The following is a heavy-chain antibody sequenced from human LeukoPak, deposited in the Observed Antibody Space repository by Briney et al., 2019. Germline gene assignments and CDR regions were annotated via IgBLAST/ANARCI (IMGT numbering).Heavy chain of an antibody. CDR1: GFTFTSSA. Sequence: ASVKVSCKASGFTFTSSAVQWVRQARGQRLEWIGWIVVGSGNTNYAQKFQERVTITRNMSTSTAYMELSSLRSEDTAVYYCAADGSYPTPFDYWGQGTLVTVSS. CDR3: AADGSYPTPFDY. J-gene: IGHJ4*02. D-gene: IGHD1-26*01. CDR2: IVVGSGNT. V-gene: IGHV1-58*01.